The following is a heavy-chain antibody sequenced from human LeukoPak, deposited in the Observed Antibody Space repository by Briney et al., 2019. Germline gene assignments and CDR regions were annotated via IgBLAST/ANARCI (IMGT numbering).Heavy chain of an antibody. V-gene: IGHV3-21*01. CDR2: ISSSSSYI. Sequence: PGGSLRLSCAASGFTFSSYSMNWVRQAPGKGLEWVSSISSSSSYIYYADSVKGRFTISRDNAKNSLYLQMNSLRAEDTAVYYCARLNYYDSSGYYYEYYYYGMDVWGQGTTVTVSS. D-gene: IGHD3-22*01. J-gene: IGHJ6*02. CDR1: GFTFSSYS. CDR3: ARLNYYDSSGYYYEYYYYGMDV.